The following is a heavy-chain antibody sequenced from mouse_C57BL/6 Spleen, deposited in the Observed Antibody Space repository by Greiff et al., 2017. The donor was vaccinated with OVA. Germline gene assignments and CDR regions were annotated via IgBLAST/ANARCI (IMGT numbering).Heavy chain of an antibody. V-gene: IGHV1-52*01. CDR3: ASSEQYIGSSYGWYFDV. D-gene: IGHD1-1*01. Sequence: VQLQQPGAELVRPGSSVKLSCKASGYTFTSYWMHWVKQRPIQGLEWIGNIDPSDSETHYNQKFKDKTTLTVDKSSSTTYMQDSSLTSEDSAVYYCASSEQYIGSSYGWYFDVWGTGTTVTVSS. J-gene: IGHJ1*03. CDR1: GYTFTSYW. CDR2: IDPSDSET.